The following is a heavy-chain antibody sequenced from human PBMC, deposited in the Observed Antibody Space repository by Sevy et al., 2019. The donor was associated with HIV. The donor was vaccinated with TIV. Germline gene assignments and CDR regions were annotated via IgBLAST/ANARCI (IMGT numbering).Heavy chain of an antibody. CDR1: GFTFDDYA. D-gene: IGHD6-13*01. V-gene: IGHV3-9*01. CDR2: ISWNSGSI. CDR3: AKDIGAAAGTGYYYYGMDV. Sequence: GGSLRLSCAASGFTFDDYAMHWVRQAPGKGLEWVSGISWNSGSIGYADSVKGRFTISRDNAKNSLYLQMNSLRAEDTALYYCAKDIGAAAGTGYYYYGMDVWGQGTTVTVSS. J-gene: IGHJ6*02.